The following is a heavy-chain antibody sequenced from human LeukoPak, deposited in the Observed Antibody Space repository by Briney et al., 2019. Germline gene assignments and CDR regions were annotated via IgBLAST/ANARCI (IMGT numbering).Heavy chain of an antibody. Sequence: GGSLRLSCAASGFTFSSYGMHWVRQAPGKGLEWVAFIRYDGSNKYCADSVKGRFTISRDNSKNTLYLQMNSLRAEDTAVYYCAKKARSIAVAGTAIDYWGQGTLVTVSS. V-gene: IGHV3-30*02. J-gene: IGHJ4*02. CDR2: IRYDGSNK. CDR3: AKKARSIAVAGTAIDY. CDR1: GFTFSSYG. D-gene: IGHD6-19*01.